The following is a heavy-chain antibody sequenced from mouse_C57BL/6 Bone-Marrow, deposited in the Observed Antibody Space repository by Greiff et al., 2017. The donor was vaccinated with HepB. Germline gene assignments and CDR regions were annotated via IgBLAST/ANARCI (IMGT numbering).Heavy chain of an antibody. CDR1: GFNIKDDY. CDR2: IDPENGDT. Sequence: EVHLVESGAELVRPGASVKLSCTASGFNIKDDYMHWVKQRPEQGLEWIGWIDPENGDTEYASKFQGKATITADTSSNTAYLQLSSLTSEDTAVYYCTTLYYYGSPGVWGTGTTVTVSS. CDR3: TTLYYYGSPGV. J-gene: IGHJ1*03. D-gene: IGHD1-1*01. V-gene: IGHV14-4*01.